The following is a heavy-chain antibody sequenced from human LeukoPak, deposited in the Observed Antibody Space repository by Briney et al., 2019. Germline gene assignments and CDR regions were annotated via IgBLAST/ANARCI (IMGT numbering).Heavy chain of an antibody. CDR1: GYTFTSNY. D-gene: IGHD3-22*01. J-gene: IGHJ1*01. CDR3: ARDTHYYDSSGYYYGAEYFQH. Sequence: ASVEVSCKAFGYTFTSNYMHWVRQAPGQGPEWMGVISPSGGSTTYAQKFQGRVTLTRDMSTSTDYLELSSLRSEDTAVYYCARDTHYYDSSGYYYGAEYFQHWGQGTLVTVSS. CDR2: ISPSGGST. V-gene: IGHV1-46*01.